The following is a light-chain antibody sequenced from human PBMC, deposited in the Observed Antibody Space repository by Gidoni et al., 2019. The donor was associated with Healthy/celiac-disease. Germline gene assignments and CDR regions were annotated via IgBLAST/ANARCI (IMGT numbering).Light chain of an antibody. CDR1: SSDVGGYNY. V-gene: IGLV2-14*01. J-gene: IGLJ3*02. CDR2: DVS. Sequence: QSALTQPASESGSPGPSITIACTGTSSDVGGYNYVSWYQQQPGKAPKLMIYDVSNRPAGVSNRFAGSKSGNTASLTISGLQAEDEADYYGSSYTSSSALVFGGGTKLTVL. CDR3: SSYTSSSALV.